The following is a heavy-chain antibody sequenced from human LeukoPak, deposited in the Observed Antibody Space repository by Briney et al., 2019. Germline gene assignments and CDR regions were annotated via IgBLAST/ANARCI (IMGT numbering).Heavy chain of an antibody. CDR1: GYTFTDRY. CDR2: IYPNGGGT. D-gene: IGHD2-2*01. V-gene: IGHV1-2*02. J-gene: IGHJ4*02. CDR3: ARGGLVVPAAMYYFDY. Sequence: ASVKVSCKASGYTFTDRYIHWVRQAPGQGLEWMGWIYPNGGGTNYAQKFQGRVTMTRDTSISTAYMELSRLRSDDTAVYYCARGGLVVPAAMYYFDYWGQGTLVTVSS.